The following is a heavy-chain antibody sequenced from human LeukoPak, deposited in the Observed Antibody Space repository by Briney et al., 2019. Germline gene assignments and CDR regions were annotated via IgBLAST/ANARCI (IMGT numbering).Heavy chain of an antibody. CDR2: ISAYNGNT. Sequence: ASVKVSCKTSGYTFTGHYMHWVRQAPGQGLEWMGWISAYNGNTNYAQKLQGRVTMTTDTSTSTAYMELRSLRSDDTAVYYCATRGGYCSSTSCYHLNYFDYWGRGTLVTVSS. CDR1: GYTFTGHY. D-gene: IGHD2-2*01. V-gene: IGHV1-18*04. J-gene: IGHJ4*02. CDR3: ATRGGYCSSTSCYHLNYFDY.